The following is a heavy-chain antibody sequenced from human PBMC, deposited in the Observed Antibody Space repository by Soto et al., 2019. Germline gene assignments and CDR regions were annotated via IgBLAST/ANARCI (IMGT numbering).Heavy chain of an antibody. J-gene: IGHJ4*02. CDR3: AREWMGSTSY. CDR1: GYTFTNYG. V-gene: IGHV1-18*04. D-gene: IGHD1-26*01. CDR2: ISAYEGNT. Sequence: GASVKVSCKASGYTFTNYGITWVRQAPGQGLEWMGWISAYEGNTNYAQNLQGRVTMTTDTSTTTAYMELRSLRSDDTAVYYCAREWMGSTSYWGQGTLVTVS.